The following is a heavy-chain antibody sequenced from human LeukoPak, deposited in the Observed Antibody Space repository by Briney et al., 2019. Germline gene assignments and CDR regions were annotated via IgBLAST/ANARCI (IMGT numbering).Heavy chain of an antibody. D-gene: IGHD6-13*01. J-gene: IGHJ4*02. CDR2: IIPIFGTA. Sequence: ASVKVSCKASGGTFSSYAISWVRQAPGQGLEWMGGIIPIFGTANYAQKFQGRVTITADESTSTAYMELSSLRSEDTAVYYCAGTYSSSWYRRYYFDYWGQGTLVTVSS. CDR3: AGTYSSSWYRRYYFDY. V-gene: IGHV1-69*13. CDR1: GGTFSSYA.